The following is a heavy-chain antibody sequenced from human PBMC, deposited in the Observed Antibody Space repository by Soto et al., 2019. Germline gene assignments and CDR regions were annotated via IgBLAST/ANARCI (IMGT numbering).Heavy chain of an antibody. Sequence: SEMLSLTCAVSGGSISSGGYSWSWIRQPPGKGLEWIGYIYHSVSTYYNPSLKSRVTISVDRSKNQFSLNLSSVTAADTAVYYCARGPPIFYWGQGTLVTVSS. D-gene: IGHD3-9*01. CDR3: ARGPPIFY. CDR2: IYHSVST. CDR1: GGSISSGGYS. V-gene: IGHV4-30-2*01. J-gene: IGHJ4*02.